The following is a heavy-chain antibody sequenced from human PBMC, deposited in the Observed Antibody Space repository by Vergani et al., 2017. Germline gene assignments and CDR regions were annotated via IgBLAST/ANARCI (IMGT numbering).Heavy chain of an antibody. V-gene: IGHV1-69*02. CDR2: IIPILGIA. J-gene: IGHJ4*02. CDR3: ARAPPTIDWGASYFDY. CDR1: GGTFSSYT. D-gene: IGHD3-9*01. Sequence: QVQLVQSGAEVKKPGSSVKVSCKASGGTFSSYTISWVRQAPGQGLEWMGRIIPILGIANYAQKFQGRVTITADKSTSTAYMELSSLRSEDTAVYYCARAPPTIDWGASYFDYWGQGTLVTVSS.